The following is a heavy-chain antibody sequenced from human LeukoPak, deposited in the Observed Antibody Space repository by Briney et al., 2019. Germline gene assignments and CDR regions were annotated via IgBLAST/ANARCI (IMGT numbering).Heavy chain of an antibody. CDR2: IYPGDSDT. J-gene: IGHJ3*02. Sequence: GESLKISCKGSGYSFTSYWIGWVRQIPGKGLEWMGMIYPGDSDTRYSPSFQGQITISADKSISTAYLQWSSLKASGTAMYYCASKQGAYCGGDCYSDAFDIWGQGTMVTVSS. D-gene: IGHD2-21*02. CDR3: ASKQGAYCGGDCYSDAFDI. V-gene: IGHV5-51*01. CDR1: GYSFTSYW.